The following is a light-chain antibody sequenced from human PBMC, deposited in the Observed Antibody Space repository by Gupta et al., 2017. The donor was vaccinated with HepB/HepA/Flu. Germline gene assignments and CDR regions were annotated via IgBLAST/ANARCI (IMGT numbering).Light chain of an antibody. CDR3: QQYYSSPRT. V-gene: IGKV4-1*01. Sequence: VLPKSPASLAVSLGERAAINCKSSQSVLYSSNNKNYLAWYQQKPGQPPKLLIYWASTRESGVPDRFSGSGSGTDFTLTISSLQAEDVAVYYCQQYYSSPRTFGEGTKVEIK. CDR2: WAS. J-gene: IGKJ4*01. CDR1: QSVLYSSNNKNY.